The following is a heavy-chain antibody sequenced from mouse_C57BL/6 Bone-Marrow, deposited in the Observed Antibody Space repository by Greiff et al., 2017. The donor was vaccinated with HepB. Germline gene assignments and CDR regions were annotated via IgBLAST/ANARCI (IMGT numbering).Heavy chain of an antibody. CDR3: ARRGNWDGGFAY. D-gene: IGHD4-1*01. CDR2: IWSGGST. CDR1: GFSLTSYG. V-gene: IGHV2-2*01. J-gene: IGHJ3*01. Sequence: VQLQQSGPGLVQPSQSLSITCTVSGFSLTSYGVHWVRQSPGKGLEWLGVIWSGGSTDYNAAFISRLSISKDNSKSQVFFKMNSLQADDTAIYYCARRGNWDGGFAYWGQGTLVTVSA.